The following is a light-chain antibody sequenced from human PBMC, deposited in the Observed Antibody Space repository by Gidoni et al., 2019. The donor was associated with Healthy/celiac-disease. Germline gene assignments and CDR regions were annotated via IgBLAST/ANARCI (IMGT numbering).Light chain of an antibody. V-gene: IGKV3-15*01. J-gene: IGKJ4*01. CDR1: QSVNSN. Sequence: EIVMTQSPATLSVSPGERATLSCRASQSVNSNLAWYQQKPGQAPRLLIYGASTRATGIPEFTLTISSLQSEDFAVYYCQQYNNWPPLTFXGXTKVEIK. CDR3: QQYNNWPPLT. CDR2: GAS.